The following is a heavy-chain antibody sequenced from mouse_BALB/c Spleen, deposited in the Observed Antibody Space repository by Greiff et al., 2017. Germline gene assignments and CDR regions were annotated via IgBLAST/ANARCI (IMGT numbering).Heavy chain of an antibody. CDR2: IDPYNGGT. Sequence: EVQVVESGPELVKPGASVKVSCKASGYSFTDFNMYWVKQSHGKSLEWIGYIDPYNGGTSYNQKFKGKATLTVDKSSSTAFMHLNSLTSEDSAVYYCARWDYYYGRGHYAMDSWGQGTSVTVSS. CDR1: GYSFTDFN. CDR3: ARWDYYYGRGHYAMDS. J-gene: IGHJ4*01. V-gene: IGHV1S135*01. D-gene: IGHD1-1*01.